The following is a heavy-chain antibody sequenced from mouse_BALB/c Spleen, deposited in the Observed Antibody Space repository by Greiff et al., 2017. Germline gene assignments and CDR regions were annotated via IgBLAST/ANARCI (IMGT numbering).Heavy chain of an antibody. CDR3: ARKYGALLAMDY. CDR1: GYTFTDYN. Sequence: VQLKQSGPELVKPGASVKIPCKASGYTFTDYNMDWVKQSHGKSLEWIGDINPNNGGTIYNQKFKGKATLTVDKSSSTAYMELRSLTSEDTAVYYCARKYGALLAMDYWGQGTSVTVSS. CDR2: INPNNGGT. J-gene: IGHJ4*01. V-gene: IGHV1-18*01. D-gene: IGHD2-10*02.